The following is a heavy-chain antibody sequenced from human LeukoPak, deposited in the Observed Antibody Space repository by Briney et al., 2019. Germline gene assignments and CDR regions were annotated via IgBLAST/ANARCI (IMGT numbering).Heavy chain of an antibody. V-gene: IGHV4-34*01. CDR3: ARGATISETGYFDF. D-gene: IGHD5-24*01. CDR1: GGSFSPYY. CDR2: IDHRGDT. Sequence: PSETLSLTCAVYGGSFSPYYWRSIRQSPGKGLEWIAEIDHRGDTNYNPSVKSRVTISIDTSKNQFSLNMRSLSAADTAVYYCARGATISETGYFDFWGQGTLVTVSS. J-gene: IGHJ4*03.